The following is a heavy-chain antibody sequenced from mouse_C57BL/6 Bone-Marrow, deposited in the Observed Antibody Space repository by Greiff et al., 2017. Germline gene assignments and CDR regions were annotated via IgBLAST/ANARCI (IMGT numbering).Heavy chain of an antibody. CDR1: GYTFTDYE. V-gene: IGHV1-15*01. CDR3: TRFHDDLYYYAMDY. D-gene: IGHD2-3*01. CDR2: IDPETGGT. Sequence: VQLQQSGAELVRPGASVTLSCKASGYTFTDYEMHWVKQTPVHGLEWIGAIDPETGGTAYNQKFKGKGILTAAKSSSTAYMELRSLTSEDSAVYYCTRFHDDLYYYAMDYWGQGTLVTVPS. J-gene: IGHJ4*01.